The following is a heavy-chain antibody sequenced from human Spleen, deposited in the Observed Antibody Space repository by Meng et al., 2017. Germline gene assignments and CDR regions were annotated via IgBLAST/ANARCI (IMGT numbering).Heavy chain of an antibody. CDR2: ISNSGSSI. D-gene: IGHD3-16*01. J-gene: IGHJ4*02. CDR3: ASGGHYFGS. Sequence: QGLLVDSGGDLVKPGGSLRLSCAASGFTFSDHHMNWLRQAPGKGLEWLSYISNSGSSIYYSDSVKGRFTISRDNAKNSLYLQMNSLRAEDTAVYYCASGGHYFGSWGQGSLVTVSS. V-gene: IGHV3-11*01. CDR1: GFTFSDHH.